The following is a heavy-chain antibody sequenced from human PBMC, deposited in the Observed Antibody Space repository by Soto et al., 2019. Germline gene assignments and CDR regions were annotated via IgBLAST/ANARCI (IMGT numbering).Heavy chain of an antibody. V-gene: IGHV3-21*01. D-gene: IGHD6-6*01. Sequence: GGSLRLSCAASGFTFSSYSMNWVRRAPGKGLEWVSSISSSSSYIYYADSVKGRFTISRDNAKNSLYLQMNSLRAEDTAVYYCARDRSIAAVARYYYGMDVWGQGTTVTVSS. CDR3: ARDRSIAAVARYYYGMDV. CDR1: GFTFSSYS. J-gene: IGHJ6*02. CDR2: ISSSSSYI.